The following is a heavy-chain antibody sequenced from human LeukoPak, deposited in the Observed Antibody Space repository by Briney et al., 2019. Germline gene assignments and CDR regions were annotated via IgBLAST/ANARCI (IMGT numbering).Heavy chain of an antibody. CDR1: GFTFSSYG. Sequence: GGSLRLSCAASGFTFSSYGMHWVGQAPGKGLEWVAVIWYDGSNKYYADSVKGRFTISRDNSKNTLYLQMNSLRAEDTAVYYCARKSGAVAGTKGRYDAFDIWGQGTMVTVSS. V-gene: IGHV3-33*01. CDR2: IWYDGSNK. D-gene: IGHD6-19*01. J-gene: IGHJ3*02. CDR3: ARKSGAVAGTKGRYDAFDI.